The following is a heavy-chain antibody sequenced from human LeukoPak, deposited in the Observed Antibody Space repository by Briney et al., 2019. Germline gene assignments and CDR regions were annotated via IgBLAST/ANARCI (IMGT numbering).Heavy chain of an antibody. Sequence: GGSLRLSCAASGFTFSNAWMSWVRQAPGKGLEWVGRINSKTDGGTTDYAASVKGRFTISRDDSKNTLYLQMNSLKTEDTAVYYCTTPMGRGVMRAFDIWGQGTMVTVSS. CDR1: GFTFSNAW. CDR2: INSKTDGGTT. J-gene: IGHJ3*02. CDR3: TTPMGRGVMRAFDI. D-gene: IGHD3-10*01. V-gene: IGHV3-15*01.